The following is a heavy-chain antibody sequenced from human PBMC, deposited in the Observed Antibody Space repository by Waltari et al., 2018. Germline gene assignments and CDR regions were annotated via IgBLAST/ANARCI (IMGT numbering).Heavy chain of an antibody. CDR1: GGSIISGDYY. V-gene: IGHV4-30-4*08. Sequence: QVQLQESGPGLVKPSQTLSLIRTVSGGSIISGDYYWSWIRQPPGKGLEWIGYIYHSGSTNYNPSLKSRVTISVDTSKNQFSLRLTSVTAADTAVYYCARRGQTTVSYYFDYWGQGTLVTVSS. CDR3: ARRGQTTVSYYFDY. J-gene: IGHJ4*02. D-gene: IGHD4-4*01. CDR2: IYHSGST.